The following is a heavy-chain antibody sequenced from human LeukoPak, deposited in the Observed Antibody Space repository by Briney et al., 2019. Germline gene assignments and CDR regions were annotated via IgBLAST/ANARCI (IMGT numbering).Heavy chain of an antibody. D-gene: IGHD3-10*01. V-gene: IGHV1-2*02. CDR2: INPNSGGT. CDR3: ARSIPDYYGSGSPDY. J-gene: IGHJ4*02. CDR1: GYTFIGYY. Sequence: ASVKVSCKASGYTFIGYYMHWVRQAPGQGLEWMGWINPNSGGTNYAQKFQGRVTMTRDTSISTAYMELSRLRSDDTAVYYCARSIPDYYGSGSPDYWGQGTLVTVSS.